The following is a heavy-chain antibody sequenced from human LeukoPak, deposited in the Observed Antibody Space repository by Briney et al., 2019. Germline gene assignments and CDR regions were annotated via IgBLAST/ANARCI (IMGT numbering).Heavy chain of an antibody. CDR2: IHYSGST. J-gene: IGHJ1*01. CDR1: GGSISSYY. Sequence: SETLSPTCTVSGGSISSYYWSWIRQPPGKGLQWIGYIHYSGSTNYNPSLKSRVTISVDTSKNQFSLKLTSVTAADTAVYYCARDDYGDYTYHHCGQGTLVTVSS. V-gene: IGHV4-59*01. CDR3: ARDDYGDYTYHH. D-gene: IGHD4-17*01.